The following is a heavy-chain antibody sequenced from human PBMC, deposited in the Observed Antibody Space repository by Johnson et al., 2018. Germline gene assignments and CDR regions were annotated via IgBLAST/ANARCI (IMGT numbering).Heavy chain of an antibody. D-gene: IGHD7-27*01. CDR1: GGSISGYY. V-gene: IGHV4-59*01. CDR3: ARDGRTGDRETIYHYYMNV. Sequence: QVQLQESGPGLVKPSETLSLTCTVSGGSISGYYWSWVRQSPGKGLEWIGYFYYGRSTNYNPSLKSRVTISVDTSRNQFSLRLSSVTAAATAVYYCARDGRTGDRETIYHYYMNVWGKGTPVTVSS. CDR2: FYYGRST. J-gene: IGHJ6*03.